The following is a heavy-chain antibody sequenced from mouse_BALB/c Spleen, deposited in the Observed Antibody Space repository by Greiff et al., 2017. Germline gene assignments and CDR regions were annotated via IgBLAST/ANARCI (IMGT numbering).Heavy chain of an antibody. CDR1: GYTFTSYW. CDR3: ARGIHWYFDV. V-gene: IGHV1-7*01. CDR2: INPSTGYT. J-gene: IGHJ1*01. Sequence: VQLQQSGAELAKPGASVKMSCKASGYTFTSYWMQWVKQRPGQGLEWIGYINPSTGYTEYNQKFKDKATLTADKSSSTAYMQLSSLTSEDSAVYYCARGIHWYFDVWGAGTTVTVSS.